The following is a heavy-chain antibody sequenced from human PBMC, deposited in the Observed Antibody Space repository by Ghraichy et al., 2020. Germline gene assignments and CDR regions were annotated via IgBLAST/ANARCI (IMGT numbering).Heavy chain of an antibody. Sequence: LSLTCTVSGGSISSGGYYWSWIRQHPGKGLEWIGYIYYSGSTYYNPSLKSRVTISVDTSKNQFSLKLSSVTAADTAVYYCAGERTNYYDSSPKSIYFDYWGQGTLVTVSS. CDR3: AGERTNYYDSSPKSIYFDY. V-gene: IGHV4-31*03. J-gene: IGHJ4*02. D-gene: IGHD3-22*01. CDR2: IYYSGST. CDR1: GGSISSGGYY.